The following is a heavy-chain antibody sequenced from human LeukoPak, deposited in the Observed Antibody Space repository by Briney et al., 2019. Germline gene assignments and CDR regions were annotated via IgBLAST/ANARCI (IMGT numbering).Heavy chain of an antibody. CDR3: AKDQKSIAATGYDY. CDR1: GFXFGNYA. J-gene: IGHJ4*02. Sequence: GGSLRLSCAASGFXFGNYAMSWVRQGPGKGREWVSYISGSGGSTYYADSVKGRFTISRDNSKNTLFLQMNSLRADDTAVYFCAKDQKSIAATGYDYWGQGTLVTVSS. D-gene: IGHD6-13*01. V-gene: IGHV3-23*01. CDR2: ISGSGGST.